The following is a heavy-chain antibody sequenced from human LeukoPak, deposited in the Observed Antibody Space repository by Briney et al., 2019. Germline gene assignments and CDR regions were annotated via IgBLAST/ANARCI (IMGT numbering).Heavy chain of an antibody. D-gene: IGHD6-19*01. CDR2: IRYDGSNK. Sequence: GSLRLSCAASGFTFSTYGMHWVRQAPGKGLEWVAFIRYDGSNKYYADSVKGRFTISRDNSKNTLYLQMNSLRAEDTAVYYCAKDCVLFSGIAVAGPDYWGQGTLVTVSS. J-gene: IGHJ4*02. CDR3: AKDCVLFSGIAVAGPDY. CDR1: GFTFSTYG. V-gene: IGHV3-30*02.